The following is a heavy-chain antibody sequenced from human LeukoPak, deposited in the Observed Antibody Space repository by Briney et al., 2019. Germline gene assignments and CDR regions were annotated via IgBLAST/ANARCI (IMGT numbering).Heavy chain of an antibody. D-gene: IGHD3-10*01. V-gene: IGHV3-23*01. CDR1: GFTFSNYA. Sequence: GGSLRLSCAASGFTFSNYAISWVRQAPGKGLEWVSAISGSGGSTYYADSVKGRFTISRDNSKNTLYLQMNSLRAEDMAVYYCAKGAAMVQGVLDPWGQGTLVTVSS. J-gene: IGHJ5*02. CDR3: AKGAAMVQGVLDP. CDR2: ISGSGGST.